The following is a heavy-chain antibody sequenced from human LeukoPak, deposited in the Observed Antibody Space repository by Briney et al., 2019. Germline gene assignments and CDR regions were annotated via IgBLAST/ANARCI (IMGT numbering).Heavy chain of an antibody. Sequence: GRSLRLSCAASGFTFSSYGMHWVRQAPGKGLEWVAVISYDESNKYYADSVKGRFTIPRDNSKNTLYLQMNSLRAEDTAVYYCSVLLWFGELRWGQGTLVTVSS. CDR2: ISYDESNK. CDR3: SVLLWFGELR. J-gene: IGHJ4*02. D-gene: IGHD3-10*01. CDR1: GFTFSSYG. V-gene: IGHV3-30*03.